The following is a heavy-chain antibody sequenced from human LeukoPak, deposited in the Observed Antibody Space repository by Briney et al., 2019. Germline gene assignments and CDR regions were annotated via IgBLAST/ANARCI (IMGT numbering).Heavy chain of an antibody. CDR1: GFTFSSSP. J-gene: IGHJ4*02. Sequence: PGGSLRLSCAASGFTFSSSPMSWVRQAPGKGLEWVSVIGGSGGSINYADSVKGRFTISRDNSKNTLYLQMNSLRAEDTAVYYCAQWHTVDYWGQGTLVTVSS. CDR3: AQWHTVDY. D-gene: IGHD2-8*01. CDR2: IGGSGGSI. V-gene: IGHV3-23*01.